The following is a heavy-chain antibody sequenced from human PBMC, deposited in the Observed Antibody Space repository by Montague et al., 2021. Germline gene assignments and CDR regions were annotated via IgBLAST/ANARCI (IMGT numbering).Heavy chain of an antibody. Sequence: SETLSLTCTVSGASITSNIYYWGWIRQSPGKGLEWIGCIYYSGNSFYHPSLKSRITMAVDTSKNQFSLKLSSVTAADTAIYYCARVFRRWYVGWFDPWGQGTLVTVSS. D-gene: IGHD6-13*01. V-gene: IGHV4-39*07. CDR1: GASITSNIYY. J-gene: IGHJ5*02. CDR3: ARVFRRWYVGWFDP. CDR2: IYYSGNS.